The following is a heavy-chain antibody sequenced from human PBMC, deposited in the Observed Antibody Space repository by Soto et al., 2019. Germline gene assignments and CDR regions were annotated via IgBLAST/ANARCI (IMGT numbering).Heavy chain of an antibody. J-gene: IGHJ4*01. V-gene: IGHV1-18*01. CDR2: ISGYNGNT. CDR1: GYSFSAYG. CDR3: VRSSTSGWYYFAY. D-gene: IGHD6-19*01. Sequence: ASVKVSCKASGYSFSAYGISWVRQAPGQGPEWMGWISGYNGNTNYAQRLQGRLALTTDTSTSSAYMELRSLRSDDTAVYYCVRSSTSGWYYFAYWGHGTLVTVSS.